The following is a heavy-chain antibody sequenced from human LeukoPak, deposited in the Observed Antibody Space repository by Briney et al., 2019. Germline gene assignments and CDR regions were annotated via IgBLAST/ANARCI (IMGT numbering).Heavy chain of an antibody. CDR3: ARGPLGELNGDRLFDY. CDR1: GGSISSGGYS. J-gene: IGHJ4*02. Sequence: PSETLSLTCAVSGGSISSGGYSWSRIRQPPGKGLEWIGYIYHSGSTYYNPSLKSRVTISVDRSKNQFSLKLSSVTAADTAVYYCARGPLGELNGDRLFDYWGQGTLVTVSS. V-gene: IGHV4-30-2*01. CDR2: IYHSGST. D-gene: IGHD7-27*01.